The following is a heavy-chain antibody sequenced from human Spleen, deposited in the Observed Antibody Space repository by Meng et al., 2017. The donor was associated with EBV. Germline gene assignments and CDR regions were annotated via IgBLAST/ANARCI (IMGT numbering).Heavy chain of an antibody. CDR1: GFSISTSGVV. CDR2: IYWNDDK. V-gene: IGHV2-5*01. Sequence: QITLKASGPTVVKPTQPLTTTCTFSGFSISTSGVVMGWIRQPPGKALEWLAFIYWNDDKRYSPSLQSRLTIARDTSKNQVVLTMTNMDPVDTATYYCAHRRTDTSFDYWGQGTLVTVAS. D-gene: IGHD5-18*01. CDR3: AHRRTDTSFDY. J-gene: IGHJ4*02.